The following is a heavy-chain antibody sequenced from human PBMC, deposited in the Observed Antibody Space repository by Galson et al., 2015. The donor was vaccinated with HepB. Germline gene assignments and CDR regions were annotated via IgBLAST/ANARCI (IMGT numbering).Heavy chain of an antibody. D-gene: IGHD3-10*01. CDR1: GFTFSSYS. CDR3: ARDHMVREEGFDY. V-gene: IGHV3-48*01. J-gene: IGHJ4*02. CDR2: ISSSSTI. Sequence: SLRLSCAASGFTFSSYSMNWVRQAPGKGLEWVSYISSSSTIYYADSVKGRFTISRDNAKNSLYLQMNSLRAEDTAVYYCARDHMVREEGFDYWGQGTLVTVSS.